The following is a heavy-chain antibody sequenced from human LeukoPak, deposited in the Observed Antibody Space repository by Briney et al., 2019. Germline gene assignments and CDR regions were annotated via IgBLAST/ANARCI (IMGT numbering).Heavy chain of an antibody. CDR1: GGSISSYY. D-gene: IGHD4-11*01. CDR2: IYYSGST. V-gene: IGHV4-59*01. Sequence: SETLSLTCTVSGGSISSYYWSWIRQPPGKGLEWIGYIYYSGSTNYNPSLKSRVTISVDTSKNQFSLKLSSVTAADTAVYYCASGAYSYYYMDVWGKGTTVTISS. J-gene: IGHJ6*03. CDR3: ASGAYSYYYMDV.